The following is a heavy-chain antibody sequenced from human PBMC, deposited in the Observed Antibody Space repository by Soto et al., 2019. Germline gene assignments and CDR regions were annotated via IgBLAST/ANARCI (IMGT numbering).Heavy chain of an antibody. CDR3: ARVWAYRQGYYFDY. CDR2: IYYSGST. J-gene: IGHJ4*02. D-gene: IGHD3-16*01. V-gene: IGHV4-59*01. Sequence: PSETLSLTCTVSGGSISSYYWSWIRQPPGKGLEWIGYIYYSGSTNYNPSLKSRVTISVDTSKNQFSLKLSSVTAADTAVYYCARVWAYRQGYYFDYWGQGTLVTVS. CDR1: GGSISSYY.